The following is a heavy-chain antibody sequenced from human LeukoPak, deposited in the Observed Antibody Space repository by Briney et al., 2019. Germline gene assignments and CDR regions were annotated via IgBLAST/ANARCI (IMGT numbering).Heavy chain of an antibody. V-gene: IGHV3-23*01. CDR3: ARDKIAVAGTFDY. D-gene: IGHD6-19*01. J-gene: IGHJ4*02. CDR2: VSGNGANT. CDR1: GFTFISHT. Sequence: GGSLRLSCAASGFTFISHTMSWIRQAPGKGLEWVSGVSGNGANTYYADSVKGRFTISRDNSKNTLYLQMNSLRAEDTAVYYCARDKIAVAGTFDYWGQGTLVTVSS.